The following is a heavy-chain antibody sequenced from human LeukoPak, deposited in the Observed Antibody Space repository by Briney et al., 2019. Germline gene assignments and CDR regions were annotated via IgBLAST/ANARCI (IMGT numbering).Heavy chain of an antibody. CDR2: ISGSGGST. V-gene: IGHV3-23*01. J-gene: IGHJ4*02. Sequence: GGSLILSCAASGFTFSSYAMSWVRQAPGKGLEWVSAISGSGGSTYYADSVKGRFTISRDNSKNTLYLQMNSLRAEDTAVYYCAKDPGEREPSAGDYWGQGTLVTVSS. CDR1: GFTFSSYA. CDR3: AKDPGEREPSAGDY. D-gene: IGHD3-16*01.